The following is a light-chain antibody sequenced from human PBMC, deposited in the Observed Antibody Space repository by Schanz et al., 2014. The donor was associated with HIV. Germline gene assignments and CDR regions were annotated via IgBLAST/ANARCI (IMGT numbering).Light chain of an antibody. CDR1: SSDVGGYNY. V-gene: IGLV2-14*03. CDR2: DVS. CDR3: SSYTGSSSVI. J-gene: IGLJ2*01. Sequence: QSVLTQPASVSGSLGQSVTVSCTGTSSDVGGYNYVSWYRQHPGKAPKLMIYDVSNRPSGVSSRFSGSKSGNTASLTISGLQAEDEADYYCSSYTGSSSVIFGGGTKLTVL.